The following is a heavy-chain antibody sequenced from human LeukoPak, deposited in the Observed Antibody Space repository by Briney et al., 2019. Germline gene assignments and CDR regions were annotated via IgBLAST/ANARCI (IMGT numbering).Heavy chain of an antibody. J-gene: IGHJ4*02. CDR3: ASLYCSSTSCYLFH. CDR1: GGSISSYY. V-gene: IGHV4-59*08. D-gene: IGHD2-2*01. Sequence: PSETLSLTCTVSGGSISSYYWSWIRQTPGKGLEWIGYIYYSGSTNYNPSLKSRVNISVDTSKNQFSLKLSSVTAADTALYYCASLYCSSTSCYLFHWGQGTLVIVSS. CDR2: IYYSGST.